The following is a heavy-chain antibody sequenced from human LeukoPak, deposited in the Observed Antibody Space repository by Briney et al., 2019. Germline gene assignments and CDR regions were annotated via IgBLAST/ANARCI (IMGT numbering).Heavy chain of an antibody. CDR1: GYSFTDYY. J-gene: IGHJ5*02. D-gene: IGHD7-27*01. Sequence: ASVKVSCKASGYSFTDYYMHWVRQAPGQGLEWMGIINPSGGSTSYAQKFQGRVTMTRDTSTSTVYMELSSLRSEDTAVYYCARVAPWGFWFDRWGQRSLVTVSS. CDR3: ARVAPWGFWFDR. CDR2: INPSGGST. V-gene: IGHV1-46*01.